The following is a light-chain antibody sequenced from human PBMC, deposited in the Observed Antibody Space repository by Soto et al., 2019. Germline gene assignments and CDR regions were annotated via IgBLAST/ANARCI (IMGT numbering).Light chain of an antibody. CDR1: QSISGIY. V-gene: IGKV3-20*01. J-gene: IGKJ2*03. Sequence: EVVLTQSPGTLSLSPGERVTLSCRASQSISGIYLAWYQQKPGQAPRLLIYATSSRATGIPDRFSGSGSGQDFTLTISTLEPEDIAVYHVPQYGDGNSPRYSFGQRTRLDIK. CDR3: PQYGDGNSPRYS. CDR2: ATS.